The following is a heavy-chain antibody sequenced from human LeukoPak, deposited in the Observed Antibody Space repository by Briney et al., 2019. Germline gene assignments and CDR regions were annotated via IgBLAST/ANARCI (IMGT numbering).Heavy chain of an antibody. CDR3: ARIFTVTTGFDY. V-gene: IGHV2-70*04. J-gene: IGHJ4*02. CDR1: GFSLSTSGMR. D-gene: IGHD4-17*01. Sequence: SGPALVKPTQTPTLTCTFSGFSLSTSGMRVSWIRQPPGKALEWLARIDWDDDKFYSTSLKTRLTISKDTSKNQVVLTMTNMDPVDTATYYCARIFTVTTGFDYWGQGTLVTVSS. CDR2: IDWDDDK.